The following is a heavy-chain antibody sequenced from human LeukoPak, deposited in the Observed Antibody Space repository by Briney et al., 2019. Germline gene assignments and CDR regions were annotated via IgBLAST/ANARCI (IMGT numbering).Heavy chain of an antibody. CDR3: AREVDPAMVTRFDY. CDR2: IYHSGST. CDR1: GYSISSGYY. J-gene: IGHJ4*02. D-gene: IGHD5-18*01. V-gene: IGHV4-38-2*02. Sequence: PSETLSLTCAVSGYSISSGYYWGWIRQPPGKGLEWIGSIYHSGSTYYNPSLKSRVTISVDQSKNQFSLTLSSVTAADTAVYYCAREVDPAMVTRFDYWGQGTLVTVSS.